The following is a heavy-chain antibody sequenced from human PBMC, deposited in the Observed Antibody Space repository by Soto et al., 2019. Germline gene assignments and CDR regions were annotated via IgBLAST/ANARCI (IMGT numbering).Heavy chain of an antibody. D-gene: IGHD2-15*01. CDR3: ARGRVVAATFPFDY. J-gene: IGHJ4*02. V-gene: IGHV4-34*01. CDR2: INRSGST. CDR1: GGSFSGYY. Sequence: SETLSLTCAVYGGSFSGYYWSWIRQPPGKGLEWIGEINRSGSTNYNPSLKSRVTISVDTSKDQFSLKLSSVTAADTAVYYCARGRVVAATFPFDYWGQGTLVTVSS.